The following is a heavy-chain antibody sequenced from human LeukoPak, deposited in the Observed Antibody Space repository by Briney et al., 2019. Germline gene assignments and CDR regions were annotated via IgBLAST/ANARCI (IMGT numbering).Heavy chain of an antibody. CDR1: GGSISSGGYS. D-gene: IGHD6-13*01. V-gene: IGHV4-34*01. CDR2: INHSGST. J-gene: IGHJ3*02. CDR3: ARPQSYSSSWYGDRAFDI. Sequence: PSETLSLTCAVSGGSISSGGYSWSWIRQPPGKGLEWIGEINHSGSTNYNPSLKSRVTISVDTSKNQFSLKLSSVTAADTAVYYCARPQSYSSSWYGDRAFDIWGQGTMVTVSS.